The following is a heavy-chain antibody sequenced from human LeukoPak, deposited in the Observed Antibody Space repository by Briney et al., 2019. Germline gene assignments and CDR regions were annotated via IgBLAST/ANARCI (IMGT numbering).Heavy chain of an antibody. D-gene: IGHD6-19*01. CDR3: ARDREQWLEGWFDP. V-gene: IGHV3-74*01. CDR1: GFTFSNYW. J-gene: IGHJ5*02. CDR2: INSDGSST. Sequence: GGSLRLSCAASGFTFSNYWMHWVRQAPGKGLVWVSRINSDGSSTSYADSVKGRFTISRDNAKNTLYLQMNSLRAEDTAVYYCARDREQWLEGWFDPWGQGTLVTVSS.